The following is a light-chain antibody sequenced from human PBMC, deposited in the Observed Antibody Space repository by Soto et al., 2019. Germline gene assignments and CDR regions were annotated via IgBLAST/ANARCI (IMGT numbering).Light chain of an antibody. Sequence: DIQMTQSPSSLSASVGDRVTITCRASQSISSYLNWFQQKPGKAPKLLIYAASILQSGVPSRFSGSGSGTDFPLTISSLPPEDFATYYCQQSYSTPRTFGQGTTVEIK. V-gene: IGKV1-39*01. CDR1: QSISSY. CDR2: AAS. CDR3: QQSYSTPRT. J-gene: IGKJ1*01.